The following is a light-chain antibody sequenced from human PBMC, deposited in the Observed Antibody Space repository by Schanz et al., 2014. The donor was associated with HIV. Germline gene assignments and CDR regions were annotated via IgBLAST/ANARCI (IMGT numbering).Light chain of an antibody. J-gene: IGLJ2*01. CDR2: EVS. CDR1: RSDVGSYNL. CDR3: SSYGGNNNLV. Sequence: QSALTQPASVSGSPGQSITISCTGTRSDVGSYNLVSWYQQHPGKAPKLMIYEVSERPSGVPDRFSGSKSGNTASLTVSGLQPEDEADYYCSSYGGNNNLVFGGGTKVTVL. V-gene: IGLV2-8*01.